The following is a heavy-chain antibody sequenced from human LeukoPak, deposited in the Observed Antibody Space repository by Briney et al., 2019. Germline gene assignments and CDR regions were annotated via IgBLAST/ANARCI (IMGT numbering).Heavy chain of an antibody. CDR2: IYHSGST. CDR1: GGSISGYY. CDR3: ARADYGGNRFDY. J-gene: IGHJ4*02. Sequence: SETLSLTCSVSGGSISGYYWSWIRQPPGRGLEWIGYIYHSGSTNYNPPLKSRVTISVDTSRNQFSLRLSSVTAADTAVYYRARADYGGNRFDYWGRGTRLTVSS. V-gene: IGHV4-59*01. D-gene: IGHD4-23*01.